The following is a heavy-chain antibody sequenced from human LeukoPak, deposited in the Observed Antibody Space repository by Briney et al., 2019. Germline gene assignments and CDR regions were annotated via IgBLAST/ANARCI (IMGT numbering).Heavy chain of an antibody. J-gene: IGHJ5*02. V-gene: IGHV4-39*01. D-gene: IGHD3-10*01. CDR1: GGSLNSPNYY. CDR2: IYYTGTT. CDR3: ARHDYYGSLNWFDP. Sequence: SETLSLTCIVSGGSLNSPNYYWGWIRQPPGKGLEWIGTIYYTGTTYDNPAGKRRLTISVDTSKNRFSLKLTSVTAADTAVYYCARHDYYGSLNWFDPWGQGTLITVSS.